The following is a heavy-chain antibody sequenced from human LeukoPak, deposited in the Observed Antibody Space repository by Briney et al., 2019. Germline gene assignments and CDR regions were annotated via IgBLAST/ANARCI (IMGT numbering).Heavy chain of an antibody. CDR3: ARVRHYYDSSGYFPDAFDI. Sequence: ASVKVSCKASGYTFTSYGISWVRQAPGQGLEWMGWISAYNGNTNYAQKLQGRVTMTTDTSTSTAYMELRSLRSDDTAVYYCARVRHYYDSSGYFPDAFDIWGQGTMVTVSS. V-gene: IGHV1-18*01. D-gene: IGHD3-22*01. CDR1: GYTFTSYG. CDR2: ISAYNGNT. J-gene: IGHJ3*02.